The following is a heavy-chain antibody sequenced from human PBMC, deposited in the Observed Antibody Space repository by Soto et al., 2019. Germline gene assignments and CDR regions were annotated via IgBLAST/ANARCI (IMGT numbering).Heavy chain of an antibody. Sequence: GGSLRLSCAASGFTFSSYSMNWVRQAPGKGLEWVSSISSSSSYIYYADSVKGRFTISRDNAKNSLYLQMNSLRAEDTAVYYCARDLWEFVGTKQDDAFDIWGQGTMVTVSS. CDR1: GFTFSSYS. V-gene: IGHV3-21*01. J-gene: IGHJ3*02. D-gene: IGHD3-16*01. CDR2: ISSSSSYI. CDR3: ARDLWEFVGTKQDDAFDI.